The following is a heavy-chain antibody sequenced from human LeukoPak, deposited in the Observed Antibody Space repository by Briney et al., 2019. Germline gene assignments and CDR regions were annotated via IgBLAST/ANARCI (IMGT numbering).Heavy chain of an antibody. D-gene: IGHD2-21*02. CDR3: ATNANCGGDCSHLGNDAFDI. J-gene: IGHJ3*02. V-gene: IGHV1-69*05. CDR2: IIPIFGTA. CDR1: GGTFSSYA. Sequence: GSSVKVSCKASGGTFSSYAISWVRQAPGQGLEWMGGIIPIFGTANYAQKFQGRVTITTDESTSTAYMELSSLRSKDTAVYYCATNANCGGDCSHLGNDAFDIWGQGTMVTVSS.